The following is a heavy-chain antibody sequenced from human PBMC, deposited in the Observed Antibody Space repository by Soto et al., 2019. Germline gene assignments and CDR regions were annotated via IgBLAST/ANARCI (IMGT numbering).Heavy chain of an antibody. CDR3: ARDGPEKSDVYCSGGSCYRLYYGMDV. Sequence: GGSLRLSCAASGFTFSSYEMNWVRQAPGKGLEWVSYISSSGSTTYYADSVKGRFTISRDNAKNSLYLQMNSLRAEDTAVYYCARDGPEKSDVYCSGGSCYRLYYGMDVWGQGTTVTVSS. J-gene: IGHJ6*02. D-gene: IGHD2-15*01. V-gene: IGHV3-48*03. CDR1: GFTFSSYE. CDR2: ISSSGSTT.